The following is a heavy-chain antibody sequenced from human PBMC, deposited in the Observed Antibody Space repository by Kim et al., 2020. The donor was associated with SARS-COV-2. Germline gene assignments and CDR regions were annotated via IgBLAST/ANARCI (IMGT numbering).Heavy chain of an antibody. D-gene: IGHD6-19*01. Sequence: GGSLRLSCAASGFTVSSNYMSWVRQAPGKGLEWVSVIYSGGSTYYADSVKGRFTISRDNSKNTLYLQMNSLRAEDTAVYYCAREVAVAGTPVPYYYYYYGMDVWGQGTTVTVSS. CDR3: AREVAVAGTPVPYYYYYYGMDV. V-gene: IGHV3-53*01. CDR1: GFTVSSNY. CDR2: IYSGGST. J-gene: IGHJ6*02.